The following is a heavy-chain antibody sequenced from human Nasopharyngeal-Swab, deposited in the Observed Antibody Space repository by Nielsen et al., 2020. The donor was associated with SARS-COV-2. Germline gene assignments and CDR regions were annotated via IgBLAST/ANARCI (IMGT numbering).Heavy chain of an antibody. V-gene: IGHV1-69*01. D-gene: IGHD6-6*01. Sequence: KVSCKASGGTFSSYAISWVRQAPGQGLEWMGGIIPIFGTADYAQKFQDRVTITADESTSTAYMELSNLRSEDTAVYYCARSGYSNSDIDYWGQGTLVTVSS. CDR1: GGTFSSYA. CDR3: ARSGYSNSDIDY. J-gene: IGHJ4*02. CDR2: IIPIFGTA.